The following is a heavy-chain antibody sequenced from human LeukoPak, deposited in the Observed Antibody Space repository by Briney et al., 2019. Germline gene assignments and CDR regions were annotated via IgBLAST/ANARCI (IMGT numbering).Heavy chain of an antibody. Sequence: GGSLRLSCTASGFSFSGHWMHWARQPPGKGLVWVSRISPTGSTTSYADSVKGRFTVSRDNAKNTLYLQVNNLRAEDTAVYYCAKDSSLFDYWGQGTLVTVSS. V-gene: IGHV3-74*01. CDR1: GFSFSGHW. CDR2: ISPTGSTT. J-gene: IGHJ4*02. CDR3: AKDSSLFDY.